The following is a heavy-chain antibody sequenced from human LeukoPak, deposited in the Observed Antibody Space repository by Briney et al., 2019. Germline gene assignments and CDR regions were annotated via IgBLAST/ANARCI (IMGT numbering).Heavy chain of an antibody. D-gene: IGHD3-16*01. V-gene: IGHV3-30-3*01. Sequence: GRSLRLSCAASGFTFSSYAIHWVRQAPGKGLEWVAVISYDGSNKYYADSVKGRFTISRDNSKNTLYLQMNSLRAEDTAVYYCARDWGLRIPQSVWGQGTLVTVSS. J-gene: IGHJ4*02. CDR2: ISYDGSNK. CDR3: ARDWGLRIPQSV. CDR1: GFTFSSYA.